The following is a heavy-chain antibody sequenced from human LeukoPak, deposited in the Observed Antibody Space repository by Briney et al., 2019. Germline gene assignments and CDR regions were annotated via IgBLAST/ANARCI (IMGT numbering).Heavy chain of an antibody. V-gene: IGHV3-23*01. CDR2: ISGRGGST. CDR1: WVTFSSYA. D-gene: IGHD6-19*01. Sequence: GGALRLSCAASWVTFSSYAMSWVRQAPGEGLEWVSAISGRGGSTYYADSVKGRFTISRDNSNNTRYLQMNSLRAEDPALDYCANLHGSGWYNYSYYYYMDVWGKGTTVTVSS. CDR3: ANLHGSGWYNYSYYYYMDV. J-gene: IGHJ6*03.